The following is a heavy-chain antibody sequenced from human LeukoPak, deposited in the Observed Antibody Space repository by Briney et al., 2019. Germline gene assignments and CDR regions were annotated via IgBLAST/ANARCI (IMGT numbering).Heavy chain of an antibody. CDR1: GFPFSDHY. CDR2: TKNKPNSYIT. V-gene: IGHV3-72*01. J-gene: IGHJ6*03. D-gene: IGHD2-15*01. CDR3: VREGPFVDVPYVTYYYYMDV. Sequence: PGGSLRLSCAASGFPFSDHYMDWVRQAPGKGLEWVARTKNKPNSYITEYAASVKGRFTISRDDSKNSLFLQMNSLQTEDSAVYYCVREGPFVDVPYVTYYYYMDVWGKGTTVTVSS.